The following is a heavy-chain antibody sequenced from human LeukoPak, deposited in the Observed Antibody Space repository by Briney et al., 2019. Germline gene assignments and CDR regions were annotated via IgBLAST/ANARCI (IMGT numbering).Heavy chain of an antibody. D-gene: IGHD3-10*01. V-gene: IGHV1-69*04. CDR1: GGTFSSYA. J-gene: IGHJ4*02. Sequence: GASVKVSCKASGGTFSSYAISWVRQAPGQGLEWMGRIIPILGIANYAQKFQGRVTITADKSTSTAYMELRSLRSDDTAVYYCARAEGEGSFYYFDYWGQGTLVTVSS. CDR2: IIPILGIA. CDR3: ARAEGEGSFYYFDY.